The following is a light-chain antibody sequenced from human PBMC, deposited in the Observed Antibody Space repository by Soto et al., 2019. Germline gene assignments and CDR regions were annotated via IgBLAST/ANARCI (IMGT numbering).Light chain of an antibody. CDR3: SSYTSSITLV. Sequence: QSALTQPASVSGSLGQSITISCTGTSSDVGGYNYVSWYQQHPGKAPKLMIYDVSNRPSGVSNRFSGSKSGNTASLTISGLQAEDEADYYCSSYTSSITLVFGGGTKLTVL. CDR2: DVS. CDR1: SSDVGGYNY. J-gene: IGLJ2*01. V-gene: IGLV2-14*01.